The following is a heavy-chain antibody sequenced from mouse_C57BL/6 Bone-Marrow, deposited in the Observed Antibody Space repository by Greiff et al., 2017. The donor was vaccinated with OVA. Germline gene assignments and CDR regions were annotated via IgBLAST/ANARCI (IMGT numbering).Heavy chain of an antibody. V-gene: IGHV1-49*01. D-gene: IGHD1-1*01. CDR1: YFAFTASS. CDR2: FTMYSDAT. J-gene: IGHJ3*01. CDR3: AREGLLPWFAY. Sequence: LQQSGAGLVRPGPSVKLSCTDSYFAFTASSMYWVKQRPRYGPVWIGSFTMYSDATEYSENFKGKATLTAKTSSSTAYMELSSLTTEDSAVYYCAREGLLPWFAYWGQGTLVTVSA.